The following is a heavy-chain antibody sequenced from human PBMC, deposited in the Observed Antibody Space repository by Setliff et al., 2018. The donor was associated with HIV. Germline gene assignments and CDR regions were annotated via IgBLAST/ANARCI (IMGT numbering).Heavy chain of an antibody. V-gene: IGHV1-2*04. J-gene: IGHJ3*02. CDR1: GYTFTGYY. Sequence: ASVKVSCKASGYTFTGYYMHWVRQAPGQGLEWMGWINPNSGGTNYAQKFQGWVTMTRDTSISTAYMELSSLRSEDTAVYYCARGDSSSWYAYAFDIWGQGTMVTVSS. D-gene: IGHD6-13*01. CDR2: INPNSGGT. CDR3: ARGDSSSWYAYAFDI.